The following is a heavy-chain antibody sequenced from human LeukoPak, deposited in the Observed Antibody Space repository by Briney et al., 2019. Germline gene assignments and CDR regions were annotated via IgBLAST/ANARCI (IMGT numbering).Heavy chain of an antibody. D-gene: IGHD3-10*01. CDR2: IHYSGST. CDR1: GGSISSGGYS. V-gene: IGHV4-30-4*07. Sequence: KPSETLSLTCAVSGGSISSGGYSRSWIRQPPGKGLEWIGYIHYSGSTDYNPSLKSRVTISVDTSKNQFSLKLSSVTVADTAVYYCARRTVRGVIRYWGQGTLVSVSS. J-gene: IGHJ4*02. CDR3: ARRTVRGVIRY.